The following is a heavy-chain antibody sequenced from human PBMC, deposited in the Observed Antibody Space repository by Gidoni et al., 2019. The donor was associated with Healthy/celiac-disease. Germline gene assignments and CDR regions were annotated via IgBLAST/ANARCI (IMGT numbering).Heavy chain of an antibody. V-gene: IGHV3-30-3*01. D-gene: IGHD1-26*01. CDR3: ARGGWEHSNGGFDY. CDR1: YGSYA. J-gene: IGHJ4*02. Sequence: YGSYAMHWVRQAPGKGLEWVAVISYDGSNKYYADSVKGRFTISRDNSKNTLYLQMNSLRAEDTAVYYCARGGWEHSNGGFDYWGQGTLVTVSS. CDR2: ISYDGSNK.